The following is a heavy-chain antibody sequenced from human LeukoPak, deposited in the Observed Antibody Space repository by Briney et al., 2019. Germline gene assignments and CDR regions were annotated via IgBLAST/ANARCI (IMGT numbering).Heavy chain of an antibody. D-gene: IGHD6-13*01. CDR1: GGSISSGSYY. CDR2: IYTSGST. J-gene: IGHJ4*02. V-gene: IGHV4-61*02. CDR3: ASPPAGYSSSWYGI. Sequence: SETLSLTCTVSGGSISSGSYYWSWIRQPAGKGLEWIGRIYTSGSTNYNPSLKSRVTISVDTSKNQFSLKLSSVTAADTAVYYCASPPAGYSSSWYGIWGQGTLVTVSS.